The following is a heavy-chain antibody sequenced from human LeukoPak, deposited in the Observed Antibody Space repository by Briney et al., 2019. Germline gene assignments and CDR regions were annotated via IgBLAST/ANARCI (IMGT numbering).Heavy chain of an antibody. CDR2: ISGSGGST. J-gene: IGHJ4*02. V-gene: IGHV3-23*01. Sequence: GGSLRLSCAASGFTFSSYAMSWVRQAPGKGLEWVSAISGSGGSTYYADSVKGRFTISRDNSKNTLYLQMNSLRAEDTAVYYCAKEKVYKDILTGYYHHGGFDYWGQGTLVTVSS. CDR1: GFTFSSYA. CDR3: AKEKVYKDILTGYYHHGGFDY. D-gene: IGHD3-9*01.